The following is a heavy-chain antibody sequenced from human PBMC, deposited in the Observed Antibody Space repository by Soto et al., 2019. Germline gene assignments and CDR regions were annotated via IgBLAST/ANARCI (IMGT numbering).Heavy chain of an antibody. Sequence: QMQLQESGPGLVKPSETLSLTCTVSGGSISSYFWSWIRQPPGKGLEWIGYIYYSGSTNYNPSLKGRVTISIDTSKNEVSLKLSSVTAADTAVYYCVVGRWLQLPYYWGQGTLVNVSS. V-gene: IGHV4-59*01. CDR1: GGSISSYF. J-gene: IGHJ4*02. D-gene: IGHD4-4*01. CDR2: IYYSGST. CDR3: VVGRWLQLPYY.